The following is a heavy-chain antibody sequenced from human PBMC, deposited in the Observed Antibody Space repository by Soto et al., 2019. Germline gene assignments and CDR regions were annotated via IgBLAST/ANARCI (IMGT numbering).Heavy chain of an antibody. CDR2: IIPILGIA. CDR3: ARDVGDDSSGSGVEDAFYI. J-gene: IGHJ3*02. CDR1: GGTFSSYT. Sequence: QVQLVQSGAEVKKPGSSVKVSCKSAGGTFSSYTISWVRQAPGQGLEWMGRIIPILGIANYAQKFEGRVTMTEEKSTSTGYMERGSLRSEDTDVYYFARDVGDDSSGSGVEDAFYIWGQWTMVTVSS. V-gene: IGHV1-69*04. D-gene: IGHD3-22*01.